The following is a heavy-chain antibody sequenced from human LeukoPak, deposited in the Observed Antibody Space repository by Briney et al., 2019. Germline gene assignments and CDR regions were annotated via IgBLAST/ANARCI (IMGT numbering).Heavy chain of an antibody. CDR2: IYHSGST. V-gene: IGHV4-4*02. Sequence: TSETLSLTCAVSGGSISSSNWWSWVRQPPGKGLEWIGEIYHSGSTNYNPFLKSRVTISVDKSKNQFSLKLSSVTAADTAVYYCAREAYSSSWYGDDAFDIWGQGTMVTVSS. D-gene: IGHD6-13*01. CDR3: AREAYSSSWYGDDAFDI. J-gene: IGHJ3*02. CDR1: GGSISSSNW.